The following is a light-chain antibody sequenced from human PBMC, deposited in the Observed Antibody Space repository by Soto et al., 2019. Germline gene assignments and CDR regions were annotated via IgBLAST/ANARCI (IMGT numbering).Light chain of an antibody. Sequence: IQLTQSPSSLSASVGDRVTITCRASQGISSSLAWYQQKPGKAPKLLISAASTLQSGVPSRFSGSGSGTDFTLTISSLQPEDFATYYCQQLNRLFTFGPGTKVDIK. CDR3: QQLNRLFT. V-gene: IGKV1-9*01. CDR2: AAS. CDR1: QGISSS. J-gene: IGKJ3*01.